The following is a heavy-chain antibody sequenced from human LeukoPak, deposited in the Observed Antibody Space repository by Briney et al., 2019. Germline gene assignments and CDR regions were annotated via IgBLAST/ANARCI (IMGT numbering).Heavy chain of an antibody. CDR2: LHYSGST. V-gene: IGHV4-59*12. J-gene: IGHJ4*02. CDR3: ARTSGYSSSSFGY. Sequence: SETLSLTCSVSGGSINTTYWSWIRQPPGKGLEWIGNLHYSGSTNYNSSLKSRVTISVDTSKNQFSLKLSSVTAADTAVYYCARTSGYSSSSFGYWGQGTLVTVSS. D-gene: IGHD6-13*01. CDR1: GGSINTTY.